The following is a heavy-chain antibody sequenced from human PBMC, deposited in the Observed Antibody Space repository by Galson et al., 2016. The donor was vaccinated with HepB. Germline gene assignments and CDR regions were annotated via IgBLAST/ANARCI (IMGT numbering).Heavy chain of an antibody. CDR3: TRGFEYSSGWYYFDH. V-gene: IGHV6-1*01. CDR2: TFHKSKWYN. D-gene: IGHD6-19*01. J-gene: IGHJ4*02. CDR1: GDSVSSNSAV. Sequence: CAISGDSVSSNSAVWNWIRQSPSRGLEWLGRTFHKSKWYNDYAVSVKSRITVNADTSKNQFSLHLNSVTPDDKAVYYCTRGFEYSSGWYYFDHWGQGTLVTVSS.